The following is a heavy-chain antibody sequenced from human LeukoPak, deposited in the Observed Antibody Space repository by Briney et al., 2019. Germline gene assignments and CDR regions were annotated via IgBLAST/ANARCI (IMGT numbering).Heavy chain of an antibody. V-gene: IGHV4-39*07. CDR1: GGSISSSNYY. D-gene: IGHD6-19*01. CDR2: IYYSGST. Sequence: SETLSLTCTVSGGSISSSNYYWGWIRQPPGKGLEWIGSIYYSGSTSYNPSLKSRVTISVDTSKNQFSLKLSSVTAADTAVYYCAGGSGWEGYMDVWGKGTTVTVSS. CDR3: AGGSGWEGYMDV. J-gene: IGHJ6*03.